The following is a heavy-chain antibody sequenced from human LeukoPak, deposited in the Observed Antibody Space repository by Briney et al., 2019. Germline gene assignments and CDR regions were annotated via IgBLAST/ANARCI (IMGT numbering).Heavy chain of an antibody. V-gene: IGHV1-8*01. CDR1: VYTFTSYD. J-gene: IGHJ4*02. CDR2: MNPNSGNT. Sequence: ASVTVSCTSSVYTFTSYDINWVRHAPGQGLEWMGWMNPNSGNTGYAQKFQGRVTMTRNTSISTAYMELSSLRSEDTAVYYCARGLSGWYPNSSYWGQGTLVTVSS. D-gene: IGHD6-19*01. CDR3: ARGLSGWYPNSSY.